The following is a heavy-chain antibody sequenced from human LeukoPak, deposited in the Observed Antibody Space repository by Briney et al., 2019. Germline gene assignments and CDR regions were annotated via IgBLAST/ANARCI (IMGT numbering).Heavy chain of an antibody. D-gene: IGHD3-16*01. CDR1: ELTATSNY. CDR3: VRGPRYYDDSGFHYGVFDI. J-gene: IGHJ3*02. V-gene: IGHV3-53*01. Sequence: SGGSLRLSCAASELTATSNYMSWVRQAPGKGLQWVSVIYPGGDIYYADSVKGRFIISRDNSKNTLSLQMNSLTAGDTAVYYCVRGPRYYDDSGFHYGVFDIWGQGTVVTVYS. CDR2: IYPGGDI.